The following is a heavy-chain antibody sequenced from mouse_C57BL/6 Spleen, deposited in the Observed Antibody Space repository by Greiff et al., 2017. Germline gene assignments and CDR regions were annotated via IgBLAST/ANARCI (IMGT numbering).Heavy chain of an antibody. CDR1: GYTFTSYW. Sequence: QVQLQQPGAELVKPGASVKLSCKASGYTFTSYWMHWVKQRPGQGLEWIGMIHPNSGSTNYNEKFKSKTTLTVDKSSSTAYMQLSSLTSEDSAVYYCAVIPPYDYDAMDYWVKEPQSPSPQ. CDR3: AVIPPYDYDAMDY. CDR2: IHPNSGST. J-gene: IGHJ4*01. V-gene: IGHV1-64*01.